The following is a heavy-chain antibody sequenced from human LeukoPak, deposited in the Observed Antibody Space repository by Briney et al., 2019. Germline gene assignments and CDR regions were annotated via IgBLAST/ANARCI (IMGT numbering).Heavy chain of an antibody. CDR2: IYYSGST. V-gene: IGHV4-39*01. D-gene: IGHD3-16*02. Sequence: PSETLSLTCTVSGGFISSSSYYWGWIRQPPGKGLEWIGSIYYSGSTYYNPSLKSRVTISVDTYKNLFSLKLSSVTAADTAVYYCARLRADDYDYVWGSYPFDYWGQGTLVTVSS. J-gene: IGHJ4*02. CDR3: ARLRADDYDYVWGSYPFDY. CDR1: GGFISSSSYY.